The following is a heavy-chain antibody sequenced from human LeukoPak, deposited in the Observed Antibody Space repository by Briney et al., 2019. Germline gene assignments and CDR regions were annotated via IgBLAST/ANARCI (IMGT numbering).Heavy chain of an antibody. CDR3: ARALEFLGITMARGVTAFDP. D-gene: IGHD3-10*01. CDR1: GFTFSSYW. V-gene: IGHV3-7*01. J-gene: IGHJ5*02. Sequence: GGSLRLSCAASGFTFSSYWMSWVRQAPGKGLEGVANIKQDGSEKYYVDSVKGRFTISRDNAKNSLYLQMNSLRAEDTAVYYCARALEFLGITMARGVTAFDPWGQGTLVTVSS. CDR2: IKQDGSEK.